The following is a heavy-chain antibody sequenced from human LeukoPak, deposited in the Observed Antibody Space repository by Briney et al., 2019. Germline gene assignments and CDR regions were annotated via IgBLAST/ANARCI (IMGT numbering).Heavy chain of an antibody. V-gene: IGHV4-39*07. CDR2: IYYSGST. J-gene: IGHJ4*02. CDR1: GGSISSSSYY. CDR3: ACYPYNCGWYFDY. D-gene: IGHD1-20*01. Sequence: PSETLSLTCTVSGGSISSSSYYWGWIRQPPGKGLEWIGSIYYSGSTYYNPSLKSRVTISVDTSKNQFSLKLSAVTAADTAVYYCACYPYNCGWYFDYWGQGTLVTVSS.